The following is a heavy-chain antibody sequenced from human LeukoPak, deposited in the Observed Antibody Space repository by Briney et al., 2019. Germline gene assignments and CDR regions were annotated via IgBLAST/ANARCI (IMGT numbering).Heavy chain of an antibody. J-gene: IGHJ5*02. CDR2: MNPNSGNT. CDR1: GYTFTSYD. V-gene: IGHV1-8*03. D-gene: IGHD4-17*01. CDR3: ARTFDDYGDKFDP. Sequence: ASVKVSCKASGYTFTSYDINWVRQATGQGLEWMGWMNPNSGNTGYAQKFQGRVTITRNTSISTAYMELSSLRSEDTAVYYCARTFDDYGDKFDPWGQGTLVTVSS.